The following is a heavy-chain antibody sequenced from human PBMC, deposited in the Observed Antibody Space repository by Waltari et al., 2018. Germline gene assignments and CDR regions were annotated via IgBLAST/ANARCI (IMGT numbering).Heavy chain of an antibody. V-gene: IGHV1-69*13. CDR3: ARGTTVFPIGGYYYGMDV. CDR2: IIPIFGTA. Sequence: QVQLVQSGAEVKKPGSSVKVSCKASGGTFSSYAISWVRQAPGQGLEWMGGIIPIFGTANYAQKFQGRVTITADESTSTAYMELSSLRSEDTAVYYCARGTTVFPIGGYYYGMDVWGQGTTVTVSS. J-gene: IGHJ6*02. D-gene: IGHD4-17*01. CDR1: GGTFSSYA.